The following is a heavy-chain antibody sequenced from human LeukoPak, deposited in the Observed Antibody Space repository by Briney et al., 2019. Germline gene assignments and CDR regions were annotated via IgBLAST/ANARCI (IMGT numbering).Heavy chain of an antibody. CDR3: ARGVGYSYGYAPFDY. D-gene: IGHD5-18*01. CDR1: GGSISSYY. CDR2: IYYSGST. V-gene: IGHV4-59*01. Sequence: SETLSFTCTVSGGSISSYYWSWIRQPPGKGLEWIGYIYYSGSTNYNPSLKSRVTISVDTSKNQFSLKLSSVTAADTAVYYCARGVGYSYGYAPFDYWGQGTLVTVSS. J-gene: IGHJ4*02.